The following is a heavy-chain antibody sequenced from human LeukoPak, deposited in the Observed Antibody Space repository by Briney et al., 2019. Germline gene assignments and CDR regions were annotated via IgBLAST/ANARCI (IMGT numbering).Heavy chain of an antibody. D-gene: IGHD2-21*01. V-gene: IGHV3-23*01. CDR1: GFTFSSYW. CDR2: ISVSGNT. J-gene: IGHJ4*02. CDR3: AKAPVTTCSGAYCYPFDC. Sequence: GGSLRLSCAASGFTFSSYWMSWVRQAPGKGLEWVSAISVSGNTYHADSVKGRFTISRDSSKNTLYLQMNRLRAEDAAVYYCAKAPVTTCSGAYCYPFDCWGQGTLVTVSS.